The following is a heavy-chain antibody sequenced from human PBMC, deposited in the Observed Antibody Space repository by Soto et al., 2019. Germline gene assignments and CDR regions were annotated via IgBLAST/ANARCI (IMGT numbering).Heavy chain of an antibody. CDR3: XRERSFMRPTGWFEP. CDR1: GYSMTSGFY. V-gene: IGHV4-38-2*02. J-gene: IGHJ5*02. Sequence: SETLSLTCTVSGYSMTSGFYWAWIRQPPGKGLEWIGSVYHSGATYYNSSLQDRGSISVDTSKNHFSLKLISVTAADTGTYYCXRERSFMRPTGWFEPWGQGTPVTVSS. D-gene: IGHD6-19*01. CDR2: VYHSGAT.